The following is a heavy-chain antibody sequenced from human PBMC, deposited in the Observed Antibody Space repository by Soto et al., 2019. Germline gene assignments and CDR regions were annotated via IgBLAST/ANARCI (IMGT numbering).Heavy chain of an antibody. Sequence: SEALSVTCTVSGGSIISYYWSWIRQPPGKGLEWIGYIYYSGSTNYNPSLKSRVTISADTSKNQFSLKLNSMTAADTAVYYCARHNYGSGSTYFDYWGQGTLVTVSS. V-gene: IGHV4-59*08. CDR3: ARHNYGSGSTYFDY. CDR1: GGSIISYY. J-gene: IGHJ4*02. D-gene: IGHD3-10*01. CDR2: IYYSGST.